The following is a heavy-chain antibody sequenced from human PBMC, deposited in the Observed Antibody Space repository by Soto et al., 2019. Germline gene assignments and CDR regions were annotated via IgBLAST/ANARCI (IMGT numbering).Heavy chain of an antibody. CDR1: GYTFTGYY. V-gene: IGHV1-2*02. Sequence: ASVKVSCKASGYTFTGYYMHWVRQAPGQGLEWMGWINPNSGGTNYAQKFQGRVTMTRDTSISTAYMELSRLRSDDTAVYYCARDHGGRGNYYSAMDVWGQGTTVTVSS. CDR2: INPNSGGT. D-gene: IGHD2-15*01. CDR3: ARDHGGRGNYYSAMDV. J-gene: IGHJ6*02.